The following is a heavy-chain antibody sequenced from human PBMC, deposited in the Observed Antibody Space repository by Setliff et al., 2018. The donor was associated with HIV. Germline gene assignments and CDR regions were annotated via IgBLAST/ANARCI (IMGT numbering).Heavy chain of an antibody. Sequence: SETLSLTCTVSGGSISSDPYYWGWIRQPPGKGLEWIGSMSTSGSSFYDPSLKSRVTIAVEPSKNQFSLQLFSVTAADTAVYYCATVRGDDPKSYPNFDYWGQGLLVTVSS. CDR2: MSTSGSS. J-gene: IGHJ4*02. CDR3: ATVRGDDPKSYPNFDY. CDR1: GGSISSDPYY. D-gene: IGHD3-16*01. V-gene: IGHV4-39*07.